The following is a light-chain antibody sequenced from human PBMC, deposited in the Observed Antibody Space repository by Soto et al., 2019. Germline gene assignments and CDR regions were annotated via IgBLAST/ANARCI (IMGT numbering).Light chain of an antibody. J-gene: IGKJ4*01. CDR2: HAS. V-gene: IGKV3-20*01. Sequence: ENVLTQSPGTLSLSPGERATLSYRASQSISNSYLAWYQQKPGQTPSLLIYHASNRATGIPDRFSGSGSGTDFTLTISRLEPEDFAVYYCQQYGDSLLTFGGGTKVEIK. CDR3: QQYGDSLLT. CDR1: QSISNSY.